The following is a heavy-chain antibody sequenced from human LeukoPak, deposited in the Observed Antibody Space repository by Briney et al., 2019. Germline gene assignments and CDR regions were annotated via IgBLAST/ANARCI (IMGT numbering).Heavy chain of an antibody. V-gene: IGHV3-48*04. CDR1: GFTFSSYG. CDR3: ARDTLGEGEDANYAVYYFDY. D-gene: IGHD4/OR15-4a*01. CDR2: ISSSYSVI. Sequence: GGSLRLSCAASGFTFSSYGMNWVRQAPGKGLEWVSYISSSYSVIYYADSVKGRFTISRDNGKNSLDLQMNSLRADDTAFYYCARDTLGEGEDANYAVYYFDYWGQGTVVTVSS. J-gene: IGHJ4*02.